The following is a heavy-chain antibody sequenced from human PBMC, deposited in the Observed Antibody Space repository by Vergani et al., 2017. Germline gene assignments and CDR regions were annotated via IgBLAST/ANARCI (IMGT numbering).Heavy chain of an antibody. CDR1: GFTFSSYA. J-gene: IGHJ5*02. CDR2: ISGSGGST. V-gene: IGHV3-23*04. CDR3: AKGVPHFNWFDP. Sequence: VQLVESGGGLVKPGGSLRLSCAASGFTFSSYAMSWVRQAPGKGLEWVSAISGSGGSTYYADSVKGRFTISRDNSKNTLYLKMNSLRAEDTGVYYCAKGVPHFNWFDPGGQGTLVTVSS. D-gene: IGHD3-3*02.